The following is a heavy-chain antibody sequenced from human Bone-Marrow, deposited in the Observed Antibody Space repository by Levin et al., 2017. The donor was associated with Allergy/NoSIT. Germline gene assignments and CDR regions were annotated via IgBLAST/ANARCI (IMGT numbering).Heavy chain of an antibody. CDR1: GFTFDDHA. D-gene: IGHD1-26*01. J-gene: IGHJ4*02. V-gene: IGHV3-9*01. Sequence: SLKISCAASGFTFDDHAMHWVRQAPGKGLEWVSGLSWNSGEIAYADTVRGRFTISRDNGKNSLYLQMNSLRPEDTAIYYCAKDRAVIVGNFESWGQGTLVAVSS. CDR3: AKDRAVIVGNFES. CDR2: LSWNSGEI.